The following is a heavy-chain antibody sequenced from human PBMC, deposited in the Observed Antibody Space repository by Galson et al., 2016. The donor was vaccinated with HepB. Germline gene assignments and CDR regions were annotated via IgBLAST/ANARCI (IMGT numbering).Heavy chain of an antibody. J-gene: IGHJ4*02. V-gene: IGHV3-23*01. CDR3: AKGTTRLGDN. CDR2: ISTSGGST. Sequence: SLRLSCAASGFAFSVYGMTWVRQAPRKGLEWVAAISTSGGSTDYADSVKGRFTISRDNSKNMLYLQMNSLRVEDTALYYCAKGTTRLGDNWGQGILATVSS. D-gene: IGHD4-11*01. CDR1: GFAFSVYG.